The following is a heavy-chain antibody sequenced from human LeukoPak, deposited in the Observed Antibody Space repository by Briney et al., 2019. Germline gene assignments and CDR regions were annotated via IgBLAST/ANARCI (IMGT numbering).Heavy chain of an antibody. V-gene: IGHV3-48*01. J-gene: IGHJ3*01. CDR1: GFTFSTYS. CDR3: VRDHLWAFDV. Sequence: GGSLRLSCEASGFTFSTYSMNWVRQAPGKGLEWVSYITTSGSTIYHADSVKGRFIISRDNANNSLFLQMNSLRVEDTAVYYCVRDHLWAFDVWGQGTMVTVSS. D-gene: IGHD3-10*01. CDR2: ITTSGSTI.